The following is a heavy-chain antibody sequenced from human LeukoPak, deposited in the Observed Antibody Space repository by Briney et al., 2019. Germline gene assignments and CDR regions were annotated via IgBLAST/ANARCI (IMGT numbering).Heavy chain of an antibody. V-gene: IGHV4-4*02. CDR3: ARDACTSCYKAGYYYYGMDV. J-gene: IGHJ6*02. Sequence: ASGTLSLTCAVSGGSISSSNWWSWIRQPPGKGLEWIGYIYYSGSTNYNPSLKSRVTISVDTSKNQFSLKLSSVTAADTAVYYCARDACTSCYKAGYYYYGMDVWGQGTTVTVSS. CDR2: IYYSGST. CDR1: GGSISSSNW. D-gene: IGHD2-2*02.